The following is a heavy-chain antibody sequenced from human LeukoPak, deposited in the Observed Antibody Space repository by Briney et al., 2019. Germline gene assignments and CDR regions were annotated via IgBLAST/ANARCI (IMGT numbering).Heavy chain of an antibody. D-gene: IGHD3-22*01. Sequence: PGGSLRPSCTASGFTFSSYEMNWVRQAPGKGLEWVSYISSSGSTIYYADSVKGRFTISRDNAKNSLYLQMNSLRAEDTAVYYCARDKGDKRRYYYDSSISWGQGTLVTVSS. CDR1: GFTFSSYE. CDR2: ISSSGSTI. V-gene: IGHV3-48*03. J-gene: IGHJ4*02. CDR3: ARDKGDKRRYYYDSSIS.